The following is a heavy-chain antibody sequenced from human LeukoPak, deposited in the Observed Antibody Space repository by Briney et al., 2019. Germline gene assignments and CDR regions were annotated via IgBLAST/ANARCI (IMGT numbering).Heavy chain of an antibody. CDR1: GGSISPLY. CDR3: ARGGVAAKYYFDY. CDR2: IYDSGAA. V-gene: IGHV4-59*11. Sequence: PSETLSLTCTVSGGSISPLYWSWIRQPPGKGLEFIGYIYDSGAANYNPSLKSRVTLSVDTSKNKFSLKLSSVTAADTAVYYCARGGVAAKYYFDYWGQGTLVTVSS. J-gene: IGHJ4*02. D-gene: IGHD3-10*01.